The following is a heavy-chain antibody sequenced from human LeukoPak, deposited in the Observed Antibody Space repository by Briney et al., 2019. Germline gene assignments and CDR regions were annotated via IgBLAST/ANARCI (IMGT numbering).Heavy chain of an antibody. D-gene: IGHD2-2*01. V-gene: IGHV3-9*01. CDR1: GSTFDDYA. CDR3: AKGGYCSSTSCYFDY. CDR2: ISWNSGSI. Sequence: GGSLRLSCAASGSTFDDYAMHWVRQAPGKGLEWVSGISWNSGSIGYADSVKGRFTISRDNAKNSLYLQMNSLRAEDTALYYCAKGGYCSSTSCYFDYWGQGTLVTVSS. J-gene: IGHJ4*02.